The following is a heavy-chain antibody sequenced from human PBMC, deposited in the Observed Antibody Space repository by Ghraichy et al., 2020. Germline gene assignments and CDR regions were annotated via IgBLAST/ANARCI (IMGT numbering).Heavy chain of an antibody. Sequence: GGSLRLSCAASGFTFSNAWMSWVRQAPGKGLEWVGRIKSKTDGGTTDYAAPVKGRFSISRDDSKNTLYLQMNSLKTEDTAVYYCTAAQYCSKSSCYRVWYFDLWGRGTLVTVSS. CDR2: IKSKTDGGTT. D-gene: IGHD2-2*01. CDR3: TAAQYCSKSSCYRVWYFDL. CDR1: GFTFSNAW. J-gene: IGHJ2*01. V-gene: IGHV3-15*01.